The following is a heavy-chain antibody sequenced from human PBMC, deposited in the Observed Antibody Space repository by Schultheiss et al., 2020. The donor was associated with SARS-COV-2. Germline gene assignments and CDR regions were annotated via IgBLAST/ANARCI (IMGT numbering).Heavy chain of an antibody. CDR1: GGSISSSSYY. Sequence: SETLSLTCTVSGGSISSSSYYWGWIRQPPGKGLEWIGSIYYSGSTYYNPSLKSRVTISVDTSKNQFSLKLSSVTAADTAVYYCARRGGSSWYYYYYYMDVWGKGTTVTVSS. D-gene: IGHD6-13*01. CDR2: IYYSGST. CDR3: ARRGGSSWYYYYYYMDV. V-gene: IGHV4-39*01. J-gene: IGHJ6*03.